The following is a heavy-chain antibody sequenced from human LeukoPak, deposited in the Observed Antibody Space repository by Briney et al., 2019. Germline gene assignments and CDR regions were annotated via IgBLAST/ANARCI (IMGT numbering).Heavy chain of an antibody. CDR2: IYTSGST. CDR1: GGSISSYY. Sequence: SETLSLICTVSGGSISSYYWSWIRQPAGKGLEWIGRIYTSGSTNYNPSLKSRVTMSADTSKNQFSLKLRSVTAADTAVYYCARVRDWNYDWFDPWGQGTLVTVSS. D-gene: IGHD1-7*01. CDR3: ARVRDWNYDWFDP. J-gene: IGHJ5*02. V-gene: IGHV4-4*07.